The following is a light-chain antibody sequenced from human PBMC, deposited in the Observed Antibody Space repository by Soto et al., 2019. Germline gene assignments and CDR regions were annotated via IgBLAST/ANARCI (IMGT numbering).Light chain of an antibody. Sequence: DVQMTQSPSSLSASVGNRVTITCRASETISTYLNWYRQKPGQAPELLLYAASSLQSGVPSRFSGSGSGTDFTLTISSLQPADFATYYCQQSFSSRWTFGHGTKVEIK. CDR3: QQSFSSRWT. J-gene: IGKJ1*01. CDR1: ETISTY. CDR2: AAS. V-gene: IGKV1-39*01.